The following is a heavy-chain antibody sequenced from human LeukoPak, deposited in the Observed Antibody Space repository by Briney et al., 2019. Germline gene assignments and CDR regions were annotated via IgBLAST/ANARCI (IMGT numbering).Heavy chain of an antibody. CDR2: ISWNSGSI. Sequence: GGSLRLSCAASGFTFDDYAMHWVRQAPGKGLEWVSGISWNSGSIGYADSVKGRFTISRDNAKNSLYLQMNSLRAEDTAVYYCARDLNWETYWGQGTLVTVSS. J-gene: IGHJ4*02. D-gene: IGHD1-1*01. V-gene: IGHV3-9*01. CDR1: GFTFDDYA. CDR3: ARDLNWETY.